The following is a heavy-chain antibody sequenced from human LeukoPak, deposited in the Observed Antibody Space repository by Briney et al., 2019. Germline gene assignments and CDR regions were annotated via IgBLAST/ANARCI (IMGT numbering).Heavy chain of an antibody. V-gene: IGHV3-30*18. J-gene: IGHJ4*02. D-gene: IGHD3-3*01. Sequence: GGSLRLSCAASGFTFSSYGMHWVRQAPGKGLEWVAVISYDGSNKYYADSVKGRFTISRDNSKNTLYLQMNSLRAEDTTVYYCAKAPSWSGYYSHLDYWGQGTLVTVSS. CDR3: AKAPSWSGYYSHLDY. CDR2: ISYDGSNK. CDR1: GFTFSSYG.